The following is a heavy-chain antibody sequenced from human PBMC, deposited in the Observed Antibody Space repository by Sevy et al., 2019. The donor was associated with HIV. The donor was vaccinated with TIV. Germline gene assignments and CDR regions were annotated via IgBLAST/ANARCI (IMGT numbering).Heavy chain of an antibody. J-gene: IGHJ6*03. Sequence: ASVKVSCKASGGTFSSYAISWVRQAPGQGLEWMGGIIPILGIANYAQKFQGRVTITADKSTSTAYMELSSLRSEDTAVYYCARGPLARYSYYYYYMDVWGKGTTITVSS. CDR1: GGTFSSYA. D-gene: IGHD1-1*01. CDR2: IIPILGIA. CDR3: ARGPLARYSYYYYYMDV. V-gene: IGHV1-69*10.